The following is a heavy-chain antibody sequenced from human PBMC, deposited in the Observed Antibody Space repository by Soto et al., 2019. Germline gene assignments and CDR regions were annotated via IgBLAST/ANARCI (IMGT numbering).Heavy chain of an antibody. CDR3: ARGGSFGVVHHDAFDI. CDR2: ISSSSSYI. D-gene: IGHD3-3*01. J-gene: IGHJ3*02. V-gene: IGHV3-21*01. Sequence: PGGSLRLSCAASGFTFSSYSMNWVRQAPGKGLEWVSSISSSSSYIYYADSVKGRFTISRDNAKNSLYLQMNSPRAEDTAVYYCARGGSFGVVHHDAFDIWGQGTMVTVSS. CDR1: GFTFSSYS.